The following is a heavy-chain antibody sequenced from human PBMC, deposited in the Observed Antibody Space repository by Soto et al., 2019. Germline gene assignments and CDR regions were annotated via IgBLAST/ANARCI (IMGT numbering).Heavy chain of an antibody. D-gene: IGHD2-2*01. J-gene: IGHJ4*02. V-gene: IGHV4-39*01. Sequence: SETLSLTCSVSCASISTSSDFWGWIRQAPGKGLEWIGNVYQSGTTRLNPSLKSRVSIFVDRSKNQFSLELNSATAADRAVYYCARQPESTSYFDYWGQGILVTVSS. CDR1: CASISTSSDF. CDR3: ARQPESTSYFDY. CDR2: VYQSGTT.